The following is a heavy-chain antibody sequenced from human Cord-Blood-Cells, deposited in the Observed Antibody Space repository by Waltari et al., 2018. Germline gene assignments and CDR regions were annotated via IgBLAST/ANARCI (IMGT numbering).Heavy chain of an antibody. Sequence: QVQLVESGGGVVQPGRSLRLSCAASGFTFSSYGMHWVRQAPGKGLGWVAVIWYDGSNKYYADSVKGRFTISRDNSKNTLYLQMNSLRAEDTAVYYCAREAGAYYFDYWGQGTLVTVSS. V-gene: IGHV3-33*01. CDR3: AREAGAYYFDY. D-gene: IGHD6-13*01. J-gene: IGHJ4*02. CDR1: GFTFSSYG. CDR2: IWYDGSNK.